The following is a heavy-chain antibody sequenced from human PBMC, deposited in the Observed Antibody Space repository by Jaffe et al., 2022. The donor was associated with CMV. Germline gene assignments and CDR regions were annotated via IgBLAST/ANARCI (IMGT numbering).Heavy chain of an antibody. Sequence: QVQLQESGPGLVKPSETLSLTCTVSGGSINSHYWGWIRQPPGKAPEWIAYIDYGGVTKYSPSLRSRVTISIDTSNNQFSLRLTSVTAADTAVYYCAGLRGDYGWENYYYYMEIWGKGTTVTVSS. D-gene: IGHD3-10*01. J-gene: IGHJ6*03. V-gene: IGHV4-59*11. CDR3: AGLRGDYGWENYYYYMEI. CDR1: GGSINSHY. CDR2: IDYGGVT.